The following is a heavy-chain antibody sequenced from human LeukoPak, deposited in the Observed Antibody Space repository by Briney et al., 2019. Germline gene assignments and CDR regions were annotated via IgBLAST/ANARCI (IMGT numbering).Heavy chain of an antibody. CDR1: GYTLTELS. CDR2: FDPEDGET. CDR3: ATVKDSSGWYNWFDP. D-gene: IGHD6-19*01. V-gene: IGHV1-24*01. Sequence: GASVKVSCKVSGYTLTELSMHWVRQAPGKGLEWMGGFDPEDGETIYAQKFQGRVTMTEDTYTDTAYMELSSLRSEDTAVYYCATVKDSSGWYNWFDPWGQGTLVTVSS. J-gene: IGHJ5*02.